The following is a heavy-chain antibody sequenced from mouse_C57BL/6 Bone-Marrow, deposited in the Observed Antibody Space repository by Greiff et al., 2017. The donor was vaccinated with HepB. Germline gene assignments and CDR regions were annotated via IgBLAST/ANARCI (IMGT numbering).Heavy chain of an antibody. CDR1: GFSLSTFGMG. D-gene: IGHD1-1*01. CDR3: ARLITTVVASYWYFDV. CDR2: IWWDDDK. J-gene: IGHJ1*03. V-gene: IGHV8-8*01. Sequence: QVTLKVSGPGILQPSQTLSLTCSFSGFSLSTFGMGVGWIRQPSGKGLEWLAHIWWDDDKYYNPALKSRLTNSKDTSKNQVFLKIANVDTADTATYYCARLITTVVASYWYFDVWGTGTTVTVSS.